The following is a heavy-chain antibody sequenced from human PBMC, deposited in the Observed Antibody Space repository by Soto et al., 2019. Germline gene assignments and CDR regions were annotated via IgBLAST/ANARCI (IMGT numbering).Heavy chain of an antibody. V-gene: IGHV3-48*02. Sequence: GGSLRLSCAASGFTFSDYSMNWVRQAPGKGLEWVSYISSASSNIYYADSVKGRFTTSRDNARNSLYLQMNSLRDDDTAVYYCASLLSGSYNYWGQGTLVTVS. CDR2: ISSASSNI. CDR3: ASLLSGSYNY. D-gene: IGHD1-26*01. CDR1: GFTFSDYS. J-gene: IGHJ4*02.